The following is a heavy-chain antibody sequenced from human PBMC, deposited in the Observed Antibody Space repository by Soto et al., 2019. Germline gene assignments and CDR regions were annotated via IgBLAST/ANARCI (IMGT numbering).Heavy chain of an antibody. CDR2: ISSSSSYI. CDR1: GFTFSSYS. J-gene: IGHJ5*02. CDR3: ARADRRVTTVLFWFDP. D-gene: IGHD4-4*01. V-gene: IGHV3-21*01. Sequence: EVQLVESGGGLVKPGGSLRLSCAASGFTFSSYSMNWVRQAPGKGLEWVSSISSSSSYIYYADSVKGRFTISRDNAKNSLYLQMNSLRAEDTAVYYCARADRRVTTVLFWFDPWGQGTLVTVPS.